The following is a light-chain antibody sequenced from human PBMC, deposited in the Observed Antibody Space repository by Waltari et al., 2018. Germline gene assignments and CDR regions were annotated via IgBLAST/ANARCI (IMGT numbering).Light chain of an antibody. CDR2: DVS. V-gene: IGLV2-23*02. CDR1: SSDVGAYNF. CDR3: CSYAGTSTVI. J-gene: IGLJ2*01. Sequence: QSALTQPASVSGSPGQSITISCTGTSSDVGAYNFVSCYQQHPGKAPKFMIYDVSKRPSGVSILFSGSKSGNTASLTISGLQAEDEADYYCCSYAGTSTVIFGGGTKLTVL.